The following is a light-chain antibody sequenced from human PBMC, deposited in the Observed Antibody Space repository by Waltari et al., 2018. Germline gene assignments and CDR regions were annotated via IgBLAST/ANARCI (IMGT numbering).Light chain of an antibody. V-gene: IGLV2-14*01. J-gene: IGLJ1*01. CDR1: YSDVGAYDF. Sequence: QSALTQPASVSGSPGQSITISCSGTYSDVGAYDFVSWYQQHPGKAPHLIIYEVSNRPSGISNRFSVSKSGNTASLTISGLQAEDEADYYCSSYTTSSAPGVFGTGTRVTVL. CDR2: EVS. CDR3: SSYTTSSAPGV.